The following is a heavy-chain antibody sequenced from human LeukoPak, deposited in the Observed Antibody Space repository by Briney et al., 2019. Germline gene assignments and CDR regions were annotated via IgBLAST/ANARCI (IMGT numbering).Heavy chain of an antibody. J-gene: IGHJ3*02. Sequence: ASVKVSCKASGYTFTSYDINWVRQATGQGLEWMGWMNPNSGNTGYAQKFQGRVTMTRNTSISTAYMELSSLRSDDTAVYYCARDLLWFGELPGAFDIWGQGTMVTVSS. CDR2: MNPNSGNT. CDR3: ARDLLWFGELPGAFDI. D-gene: IGHD3-10*01. V-gene: IGHV1-8*01. CDR1: GYTFTSYD.